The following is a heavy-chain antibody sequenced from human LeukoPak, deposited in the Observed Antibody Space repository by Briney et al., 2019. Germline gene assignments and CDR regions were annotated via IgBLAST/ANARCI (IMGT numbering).Heavy chain of an antibody. CDR1: GFTFSSFE. CDR2: ISSSGGTV. J-gene: IGHJ4*02. CDR3: ARAGYYYGSGPVFDY. V-gene: IGHV3-48*03. Sequence: PGGSLRLSXAASGFTFSSFEMNWVRQPPGKGLEWVSYISSSGGTVYYADSVKGRFTISRDNAKSSLYLQMNSLRAEDTGVYYCARAGYYYGSGPVFDYWGQGTLVTVSS. D-gene: IGHD3-10*01.